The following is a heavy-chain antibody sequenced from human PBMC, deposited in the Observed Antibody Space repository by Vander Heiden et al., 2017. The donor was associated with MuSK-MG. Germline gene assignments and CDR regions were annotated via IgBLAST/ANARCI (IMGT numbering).Heavy chain of an antibody. CDR3: ARDLNVVAAPFYYYYMDV. D-gene: IGHD2-15*01. J-gene: IGHJ6*03. CDR2: ISSSGSTI. Sequence: QVQLVESGGGLVKPGGSLRLSCAASGFTFSDYYLSWIRQAPGKGLEWVSYISSSGSTIYYADSVKGRGTISRDNAKNSLYLQMNSLRAEDKAVYYCARDLNVVAAPFYYYYMDVWGQGNTVTVSS. V-gene: IGHV3-11*04. CDR1: GFTFSDYY.